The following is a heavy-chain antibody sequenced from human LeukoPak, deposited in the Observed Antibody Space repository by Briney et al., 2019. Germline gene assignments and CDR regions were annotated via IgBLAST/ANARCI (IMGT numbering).Heavy chain of an antibody. CDR3: ARIVPAANLYFDH. V-gene: IGHV4-59*01. CDR1: GGSINNYY. Sequence: SETLSLTCTVSGGSINNYYWSWIRQPPGKGLEWIGYIYYSGSTNYNPSLKSRVTISLDTSKNQFSLKLSSVTAADTAVYYCARIVPAANLYFDHWGQGTLVTVSS. J-gene: IGHJ4*02. CDR2: IYYSGST. D-gene: IGHD2-2*01.